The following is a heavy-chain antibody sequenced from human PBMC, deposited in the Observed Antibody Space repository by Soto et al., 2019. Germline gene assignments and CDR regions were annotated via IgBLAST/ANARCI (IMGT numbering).Heavy chain of an antibody. J-gene: IGHJ4*02. Sequence: QVQLQESGPGLVKPPQTLSLTCTVSGGSISSGGYYWSWIRQLPGKGLEWIGYNYNSGSSYYNQSHKGRITISVDTSKHQCSQKMSPVTAADTAVYSCERGEHITGVEGAFDDWGQGTLVPVSS. CDR2: NYNSGSS. D-gene: IGHD1-20*01. V-gene: IGHV4-31*03. CDR1: GGSISSGGYY. CDR3: ERGEHITGVEGAFDD.